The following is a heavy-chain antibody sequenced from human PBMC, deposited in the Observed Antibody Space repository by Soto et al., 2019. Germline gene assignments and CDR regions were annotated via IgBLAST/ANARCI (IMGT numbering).Heavy chain of an antibody. Sequence: PGGSLRLSCAATGFTFGFNALSWVRQAPGKGLEWVSSISAGGVSTNYADSVRGRFTISRDNSKNTLYLQMNSLRAEDTAVYYCAREETAWPLAYGLDVWGQGTTVTVSS. J-gene: IGHJ6*02. CDR2: ISAGGVST. V-gene: IGHV3-23*01. CDR3: AREETAWPLAYGLDV. CDR1: GFTFGFNA. D-gene: IGHD2-21*02.